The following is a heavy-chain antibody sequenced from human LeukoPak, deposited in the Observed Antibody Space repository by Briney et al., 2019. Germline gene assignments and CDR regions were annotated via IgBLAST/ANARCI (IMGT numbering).Heavy chain of an antibody. V-gene: IGHV3-48*03. J-gene: IGHJ4*02. CDR2: ISSSGSTI. Sequence: GGSLRLSCAASGFTFSSYEMNWVRQAPGKALECVSCISSSGSTIYFADSVKGRFTISRDNAKNSLYLQMNSLRAEDTAVYYCARGVGYYYDSSADYWGQGTLVTVSS. D-gene: IGHD3-22*01. CDR3: ARGVGYYYDSSADY. CDR1: GFTFSSYE.